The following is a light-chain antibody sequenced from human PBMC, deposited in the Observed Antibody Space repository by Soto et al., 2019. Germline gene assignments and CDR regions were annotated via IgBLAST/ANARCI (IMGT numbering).Light chain of an antibody. CDR3: LQDINYPWT. CDR1: QGIGNA. J-gene: IGKJ1*01. CDR2: GAS. V-gene: IGKV1-6*01. Sequence: ASQRDLSRAPLSATVGDRVTISCRASQGIGNALGWYQQKPGKPPKVLIYGASNLQSGVPPRFSGSGSGTDFTLAISSLQPEDSATYYCLQDINYPWTFGQGTKVDIK.